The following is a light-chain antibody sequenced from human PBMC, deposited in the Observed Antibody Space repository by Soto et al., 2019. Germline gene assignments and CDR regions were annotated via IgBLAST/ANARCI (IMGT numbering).Light chain of an antibody. CDR3: QSYDATNQV. CDR1: SGSIASNY. J-gene: IGLJ3*02. Sequence: NFMLTQPHSVSESPGKTVTIYCTRSSGSIASNYVQWYQQRPGSSPTTVIYEDYQRPSGVPDRFSGSIDSSSNSASLPISGLETEDEADYYCQSYDATNQVFGGGTKLTVL. V-gene: IGLV6-57*01. CDR2: EDY.